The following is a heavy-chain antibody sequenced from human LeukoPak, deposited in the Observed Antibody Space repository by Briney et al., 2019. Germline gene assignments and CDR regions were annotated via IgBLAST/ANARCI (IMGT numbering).Heavy chain of an antibody. D-gene: IGHD6-19*01. CDR3: ARDYSSGAFDY. CDR2: ISYDGNNK. CDR1: GFTFSSYA. V-gene: IGHV3-30-3*01. Sequence: GGSLRLSCAASGFTFSSYAMHWVRQAPGKGLEWVAVISYDGNNKYYADSVKGRFTISRDNSKNTLYLQMNSLRAEDTAVYYCARDYSSGAFDYWGQGTLVTVSS. J-gene: IGHJ4*02.